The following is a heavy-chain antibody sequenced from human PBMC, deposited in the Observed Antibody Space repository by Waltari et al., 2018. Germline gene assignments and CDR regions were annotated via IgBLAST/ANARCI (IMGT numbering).Heavy chain of an antibody. CDR1: GYTLTELS. V-gene: IGHV1-24*01. J-gene: IGHJ4*02. CDR3: ATLNCSGGSCYLGPFDY. Sequence: QVQLVQSGAEVKKPGASVKVSCKVSGYTLTELSMHWVRQAPGKGLEWMGGFDREDGETIYAQKFQGRVTRTEDTSTDTAYMELSSRRSEDTAVYYCATLNCSGGSCYLGPFDYWGQGTLVTVSS. D-gene: IGHD2-15*01. CDR2: FDREDGET.